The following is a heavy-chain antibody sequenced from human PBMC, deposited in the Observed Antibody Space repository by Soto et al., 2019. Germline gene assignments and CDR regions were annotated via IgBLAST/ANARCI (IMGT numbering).Heavy chain of an antibody. CDR1: GGSISSSSYY. V-gene: IGHV4-39*01. D-gene: IGHD3-22*01. CDR3: ARHAYYDDS. Sequence: SETLSLTCTVSGGSISSSSYYWGWIRQPPGKGLVWIGSIYYSGSTYYNPSLKSRVTISVYTSKNQFSLKLSSVTAADTAVYYCARHAYYDDSWGQGTLVTVSS. CDR2: IYYSGST. J-gene: IGHJ4*02.